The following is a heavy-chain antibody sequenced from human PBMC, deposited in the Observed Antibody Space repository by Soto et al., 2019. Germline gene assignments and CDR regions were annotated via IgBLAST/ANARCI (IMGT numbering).Heavy chain of an antibody. CDR2: IYYSGST. V-gene: IGHV4-31*03. J-gene: IGHJ5*02. CDR1: GGSISSGVYY. CDR3: AGAPLGYCTNGVCYHNWFDP. Sequence: SETLSLTCTVSGGSISSGVYYWSWLRRHPGKGLEWIGYIYYSGSTYYNPSLKSRVTISIDTSKNQFSLKLTSVTAADTAVYYCAGAPLGYCTNGVCYHNWFDPWGQGTLVTVSS. D-gene: IGHD2-8*01.